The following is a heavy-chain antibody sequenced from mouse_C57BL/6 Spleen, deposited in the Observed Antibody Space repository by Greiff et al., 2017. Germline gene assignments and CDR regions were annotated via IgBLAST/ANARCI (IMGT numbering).Heavy chain of an antibody. J-gene: IGHJ1*03. Sequence: EVMLVESGGGLVQPKGSLKLSCAASGFSFNTYAMNWVRQAPGKGLEWVARIRSKSNNYATYYADSVKDRFTISRDDSESMLYLQMNNLKTEDTAMYYCVRHIDGYSPYWYFDVWGTGTTVTVSS. D-gene: IGHD2-3*01. V-gene: IGHV10-1*01. CDR1: GFSFNTYA. CDR3: VRHIDGYSPYWYFDV. CDR2: IRSKSNNYAT.